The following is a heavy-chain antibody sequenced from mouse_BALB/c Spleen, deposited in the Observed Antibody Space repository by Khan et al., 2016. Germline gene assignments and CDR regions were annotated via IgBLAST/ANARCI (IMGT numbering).Heavy chain of an antibody. D-gene: IGHD1-2*01. CDR1: GYTFTSHT. CDR3: AREVIVTAVFDF. V-gene: IGHV1-4*02. Sequence: QVQLQQSAVELAGPGASVKMSCRASGYTFTSHTLQWITQRPGQGLEWIGYIVPSSGYLEYNQKFKDQTTLTADKSSNTAYMQLNSLTSEDAAVYYCAREVIVTAVFDFWGQGTTLTVSS. CDR2: IVPSSGYL. J-gene: IGHJ2*01.